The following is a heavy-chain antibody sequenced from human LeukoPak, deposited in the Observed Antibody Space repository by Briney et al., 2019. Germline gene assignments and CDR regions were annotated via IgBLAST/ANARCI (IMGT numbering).Heavy chain of an antibody. J-gene: IGHJ4*02. D-gene: IGHD3-16*02. CDR2: IWYDGSNK. Sequence: GGSLRLSCAASGFTFSSYGMHWVRQAPGKGLEWVAVIWYDGSNKYYADSVKGRFTISRDNSKNTLYLQMNSLRAEDTAVYYCARDGDDYVWGSYRPELAFDYWGQGTLVTVSS. CDR3: ARDGDDYVWGSYRPELAFDY. V-gene: IGHV3-33*01. CDR1: GFTFSSYG.